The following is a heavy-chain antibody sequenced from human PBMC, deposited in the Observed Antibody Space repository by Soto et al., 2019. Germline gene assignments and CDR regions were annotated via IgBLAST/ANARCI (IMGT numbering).Heavy chain of an antibody. J-gene: IGHJ4*02. CDR3: AKVPRNDGVY. V-gene: IGHV3-23*01. D-gene: IGHD2-8*01. Sequence: GGSLRLSCAASGFTFSSYCMSWVRQAPGKGLEWVSAINDNGGSTYYADSVKGRFTISRDNSKNTLYLQMNSLRAEDTAVYYCAKVPRNDGVYWGQGTLVTVSS. CDR1: GFTFSSYC. CDR2: INDNGGST.